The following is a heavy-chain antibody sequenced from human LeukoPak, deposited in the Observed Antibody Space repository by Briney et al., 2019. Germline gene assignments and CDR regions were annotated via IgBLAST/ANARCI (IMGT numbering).Heavy chain of an antibody. CDR2: INTSGGGT. CDR1: GFTFSTYA. Sequence: GGSLRLSCAASGFTFSTYALGWVRQSPGKGLEWVSVINTSGGGTYYTESVQGRSTISRDNTKDTLYLQMNSLRVEDTAVYYCARNWRPDTWGQGTLVTVSS. CDR3: ARNWRPDT. V-gene: IGHV3-23*01. D-gene: IGHD3-3*01. J-gene: IGHJ5*02.